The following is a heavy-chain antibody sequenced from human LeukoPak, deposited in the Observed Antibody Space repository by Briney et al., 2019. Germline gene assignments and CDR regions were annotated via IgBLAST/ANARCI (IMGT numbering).Heavy chain of an antibody. CDR3: ARERYNDILTGYFDY. Sequence: SETLSLTCTVSGGSISSSTFYWGWIRQPPGKGLEWIGSLYYSGSTYYNPSLKSRVTISVDTSRNQFSLKLSSVTAADTAVYYCARERYNDILTGYFDYWGQGTLVTVSS. CDR2: LYYSGST. CDR1: GGSISSSTFY. V-gene: IGHV4-39*07. J-gene: IGHJ4*02. D-gene: IGHD3-9*01.